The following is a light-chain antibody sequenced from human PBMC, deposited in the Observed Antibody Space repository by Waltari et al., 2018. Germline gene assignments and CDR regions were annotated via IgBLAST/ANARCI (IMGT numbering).Light chain of an antibody. V-gene: IGKV1-39*01. CDR2: AAY. CDR1: QSISSY. J-gene: IGKJ1*01. Sequence: DIQMTQSPSSLSASVGDRVTITCRASQSISSYLNWYQQKPGKAPKLLIYAAYSLQSGVPSRFSGSGSGTDFTLTISSLQPEDFATYYCQQSYSTRRTFGQGTKVEIK. CDR3: QQSYSTRRT.